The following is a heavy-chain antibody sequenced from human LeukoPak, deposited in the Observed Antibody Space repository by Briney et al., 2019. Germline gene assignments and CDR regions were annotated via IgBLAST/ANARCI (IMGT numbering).Heavy chain of an antibody. CDR2: FKSKTEGGST. CDR3: TTYSVGV. D-gene: IGHD1-26*01. V-gene: IGHV3-15*01. Sequence: GGSLRLSCAASGFSFDDVWMNWVRQAPGKGLEWVGRFKSKTEGGSTDYAAPVKGRFTISRDDSKSTPYLQMSSLTTEDTAVYYCTTYSVGVWGQGTLVTVSS. J-gene: IGHJ1*01. CDR1: GFSFDDVW.